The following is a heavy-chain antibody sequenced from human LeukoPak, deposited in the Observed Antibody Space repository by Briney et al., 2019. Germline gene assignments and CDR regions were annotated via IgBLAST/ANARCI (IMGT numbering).Heavy chain of an antibody. Sequence: GGSLRLSCAASGFTFSSYAMSWVRQAPGRGLEWFSAISGSGSSTHYGDSVKGRFTISRDNSRNTLYLQLSRLRAEDTAVYYCAKLLRGVIVPYFDYWGQGTLVTVSS. CDR1: GFTFSSYA. CDR3: AKLLRGVIVPYFDY. V-gene: IGHV3-23*01. J-gene: IGHJ4*02. D-gene: IGHD3-10*01. CDR2: ISGSGSST.